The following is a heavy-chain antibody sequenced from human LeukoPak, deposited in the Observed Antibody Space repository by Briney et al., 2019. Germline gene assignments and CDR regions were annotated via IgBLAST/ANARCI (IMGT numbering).Heavy chain of an antibody. V-gene: IGHV3-21*01. CDR1: GFTFSSYA. CDR2: IFPSGGEI. D-gene: IGHD2/OR15-2a*01. Sequence: KPGGSLRLSCAASGFTFSSYAMSWVRQAPGKWLEWVSSIFPSGGEIHYADSVKGRFTISRDNAKNSLYLQLNSLRVEDTAMYYCSRVRTYSNSWYDFDPWGQGTLVSVSS. CDR3: SRVRTYSNSWYDFDP. J-gene: IGHJ5*02.